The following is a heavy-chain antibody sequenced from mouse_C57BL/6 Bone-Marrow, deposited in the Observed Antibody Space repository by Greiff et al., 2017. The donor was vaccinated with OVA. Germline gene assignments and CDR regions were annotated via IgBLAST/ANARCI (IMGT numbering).Heavy chain of an antibody. Sequence: EVKLMESGGGLVKPGGSLKLSCAASGFTFSSYAMSWVRQTPEKRLEWVANISDGGSYTYYPDNVKGRFTISRDNAKNNLYLQMSHLESEDAAMYYCARGLLYAMDYWGQGTSVTVSS. CDR2: ISDGGSYT. J-gene: IGHJ4*01. CDR1: GFTFSSYA. CDR3: ARGLLYAMDY. V-gene: IGHV5-4*03.